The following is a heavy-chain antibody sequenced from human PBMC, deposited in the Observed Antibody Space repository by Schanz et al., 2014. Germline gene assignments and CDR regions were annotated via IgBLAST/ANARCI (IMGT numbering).Heavy chain of an antibody. CDR2: IYSRGGT. CDR3: ASRSVYAPT. J-gene: IGHJ5*02. D-gene: IGHD2-8*01. CDR1: GFNVGTTY. V-gene: IGHV3-66*01. Sequence: EVQLEVSGGGLVQPGGSLRLSCEAYGFNVGTTYWSWVRKPPWKGQEYISIIYSRGGTFPADSVKGRFTISRDKSKNTLYLEMNSLRAEDTAVYYCASRSVYAPTWGQGILVTVSS.